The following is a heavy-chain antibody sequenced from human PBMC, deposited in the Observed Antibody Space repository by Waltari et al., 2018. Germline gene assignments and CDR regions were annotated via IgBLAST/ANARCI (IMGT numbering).Heavy chain of an antibody. CDR2: IRSKADGGKK. CDR3: TRDNSGSYWSFIEYFQY. V-gene: IGHV3-49*04. Sequence: EVQLVESGGGLVQPGRSLRLSCTASGFTFGDYAMSWVRQAPGKGLEGVGFIRSKADGGKKEYAASVKGRVTISRDDSKSIAYLQMNSLKTEDTAVYYCTRDNSGSYWSFIEYFQYWGQGTLVTVSS. CDR1: GFTFGDYA. J-gene: IGHJ1*01. D-gene: IGHD1-26*01.